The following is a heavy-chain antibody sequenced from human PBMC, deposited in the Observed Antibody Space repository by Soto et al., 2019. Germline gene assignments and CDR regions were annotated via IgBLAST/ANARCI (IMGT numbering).Heavy chain of an antibody. Sequence: QVQLQESGPGLVTPSQTLSLTCTVSGGSISSGGYYWSWIRQHPGKGLESLGYFYYSGSTYYNPSLKSGVTISVDTSKSQFSLKLSSVTAADTAVYYCAGGLYDSSYYYYYGMYVWGQGTTVTVSS. D-gene: IGHD3-22*01. V-gene: IGHV4-31*03. CDR3: AGGLYDSSYYYYYGMYV. CDR1: GGSISSGGYY. J-gene: IGHJ6*02. CDR2: FYYSGST.